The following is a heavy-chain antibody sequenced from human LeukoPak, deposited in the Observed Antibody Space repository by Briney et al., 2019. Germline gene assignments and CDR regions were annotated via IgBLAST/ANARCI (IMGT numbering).Heavy chain of an antibody. V-gene: IGHV1-18*01. CDR2: ISGYNGNT. D-gene: IGHD3-3*01. Sequence: ASVKVSCKASGYTFTSYGISWVRQAPGQGLEWMGWISGYNGNTNYAQEFQGRVTMTTDTSTSTAYMELRSLRSDDTAVYYCARRIMYYDFWSGSYFDYWGQGTLVTVSS. CDR1: GYTFTSYG. CDR3: ARRIMYYDFWSGSYFDY. J-gene: IGHJ4*02.